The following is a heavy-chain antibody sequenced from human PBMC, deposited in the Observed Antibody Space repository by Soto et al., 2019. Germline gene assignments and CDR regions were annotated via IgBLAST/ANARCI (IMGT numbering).Heavy chain of an antibody. Sequence: PGESLKISCKGSGYSFTSYWIGWVRQMPGKGLEWMGIIYPGDSDTRYSPSFQGQVTISADKSISTAYLQWSSLKASDTAMYYCASSGSDTAMPHYYYYGMDVWREGTTVTVS. CDR3: ASSGSDTAMPHYYYYGMDV. CDR2: IYPGDSDT. CDR1: GYSFTSYW. D-gene: IGHD5-18*01. V-gene: IGHV5-51*01. J-gene: IGHJ6*02.